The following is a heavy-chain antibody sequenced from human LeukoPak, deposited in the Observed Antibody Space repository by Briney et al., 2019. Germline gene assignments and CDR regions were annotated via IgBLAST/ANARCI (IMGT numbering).Heavy chain of an antibody. Sequence: GASVKVSCKSSGGTFSSYAISWVRQAPGQGLEWMGRIIPILGIANYARKFQGRVTITADKSTSTAYMELSRLRSEDTAVYYCASPGYSGYEAPLNYWGQGTLVTVSS. CDR2: IIPILGIA. D-gene: IGHD5-12*01. CDR1: GGTFSSYA. CDR3: ASPGYSGYEAPLNY. V-gene: IGHV1-69*04. J-gene: IGHJ4*02.